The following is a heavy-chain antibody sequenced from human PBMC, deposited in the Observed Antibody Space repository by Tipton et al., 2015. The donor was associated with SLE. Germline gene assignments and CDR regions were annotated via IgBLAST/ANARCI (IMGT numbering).Heavy chain of an antibody. CDR1: GYSFTSYW. Sequence: VQLVQSGAEVKKPGESLKISCKASGYSFTSYWIGWVRQVPGKGPDCMGIIYPDDSDTRYSPSFQGQVTISADKSNRIVSLLWSSLKASDTAMYYCARGFYYDYWSAHFNEQGRKSFYFDNWGQGALVTVSS. V-gene: IGHV5-51*03. CDR3: ARGFYYDYWSAHFNEQGRKSFYFDN. D-gene: IGHD3-3*01. CDR2: IYPDDSDT. J-gene: IGHJ4*02.